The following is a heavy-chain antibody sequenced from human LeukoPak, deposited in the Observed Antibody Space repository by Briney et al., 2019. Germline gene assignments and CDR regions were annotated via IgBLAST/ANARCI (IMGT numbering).Heavy chain of an antibody. J-gene: IGHJ6*03. D-gene: IGHD6-19*01. Sequence: GGSLRLSCAASGFTFSRHSINWVRQAPGKGLEWVSSISSSSSYIYYADSVKGRFTISRDNAKNSLYLQMNSLRAEDTAVYYCGRYGLGYYYMDVWGKGTTVTVSS. V-gene: IGHV3-21*01. CDR1: GFTFSRHS. CDR2: ISSSSSYI. CDR3: GRYGLGYYYMDV.